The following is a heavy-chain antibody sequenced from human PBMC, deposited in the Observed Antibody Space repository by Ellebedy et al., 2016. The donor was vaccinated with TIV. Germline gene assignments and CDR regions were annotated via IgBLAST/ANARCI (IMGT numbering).Heavy chain of an antibody. CDR3: ARWWDGDYLPHYYYLDV. V-gene: IGHV4-39*07. CDR1: GVSIISDTFY. Sequence: SETLSLTCSVSGVSIISDTFYWGWIRQPPGKGLEWIGNIHYSGITFHNPSLKSRVTISIDTSKNQFSLQLSSVTAADTAVYYCARWWDGDYLPHYYYLDVWGRGTPVSVSS. CDR2: IHYSGIT. J-gene: IGHJ6*03. D-gene: IGHD4-17*01.